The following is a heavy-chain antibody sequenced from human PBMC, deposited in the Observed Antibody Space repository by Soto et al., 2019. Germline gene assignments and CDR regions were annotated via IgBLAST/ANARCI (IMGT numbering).Heavy chain of an antibody. CDR3: VRDSHTGFDN. CDR1: GFTFSSYW. Sequence: GGSLRLSCAASGFTFSSYWMHWVRQSPGKGLVWVSRINIDGSSTSYVDSVKGRFTISRDNAHNTLSLQMSSLRAEDTAVYYCVRDSHTGFDNWGQGTVVTVSS. D-gene: IGHD2-8*02. V-gene: IGHV3-74*01. CDR2: INIDGSST. J-gene: IGHJ4*02.